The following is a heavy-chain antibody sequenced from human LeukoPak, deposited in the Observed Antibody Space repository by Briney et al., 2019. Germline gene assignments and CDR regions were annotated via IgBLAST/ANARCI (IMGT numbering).Heavy chain of an antibody. CDR3: AKATIVGATTGIDY. J-gene: IGHJ4*02. V-gene: IGHV3-23*01. Sequence: PGGSLRLSCAASGFTFSSYAMSWVRQAPGKGLEWVSAISGSGGGTYYADSVKGRFTISRDNSKNTLYLQMNSLRAEDTAVYYCAKATIVGATTGIDYWGQGTLVTVSS. D-gene: IGHD1-26*01. CDR1: GFTFSSYA. CDR2: ISGSGGGT.